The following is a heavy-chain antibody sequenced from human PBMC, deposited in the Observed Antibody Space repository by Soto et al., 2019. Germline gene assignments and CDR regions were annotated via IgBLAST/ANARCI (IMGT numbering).Heavy chain of an antibody. D-gene: IGHD6-6*01. CDR2: ISSNGVGT. CDR3: ARRARPDFYYMDV. Sequence: EVQLAESGGGLAQPGGSLRLSCAASGFTLSGYAMDWVRQAPGKGLEYVSGISSNGVGTYYANSVQGRFTITRDNSKNTVYLQMGSLRPEDMAVYYCARRARPDFYYMDVWGKGTTVTVS. J-gene: IGHJ6*03. CDR1: GFTLSGYA. V-gene: IGHV3-64*01.